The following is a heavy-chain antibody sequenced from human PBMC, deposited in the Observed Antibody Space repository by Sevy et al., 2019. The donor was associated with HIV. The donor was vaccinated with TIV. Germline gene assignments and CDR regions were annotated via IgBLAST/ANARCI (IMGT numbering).Heavy chain of an antibody. Sequence: GGSLRLSCAASGFTFSSYGMHWVRQAPGKGLEWVAVIWYDGSNKHYADSVKGRFTISRDNSKNTLYLQMNSLRAEDTAVYYCARDLNNAGYFDWLLSYYFDYWGQGTLVTVSS. D-gene: IGHD3-9*01. CDR2: IWYDGSNK. V-gene: IGHV3-33*01. CDR1: GFTFSSYG. J-gene: IGHJ4*02. CDR3: ARDLNNAGYFDWLLSYYFDY.